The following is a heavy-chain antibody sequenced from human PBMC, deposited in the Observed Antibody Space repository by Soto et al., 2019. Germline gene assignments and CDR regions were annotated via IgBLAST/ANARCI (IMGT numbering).Heavy chain of an antibody. J-gene: IGHJ4*02. D-gene: IGHD3-22*01. Sequence: GGSLRLSCAASGFTFNTYAMTWVRQAPGRGLEWVSAISGSGGTTYYADSVKGRFTISRDNSKNTLYLQMNSLRAEDTAVYYCAKDGINYYDSSGYYSWGQGTLVTV. CDR1: GFTFNTYA. CDR3: AKDGINYYDSSGYYS. V-gene: IGHV3-23*01. CDR2: ISGSGGTT.